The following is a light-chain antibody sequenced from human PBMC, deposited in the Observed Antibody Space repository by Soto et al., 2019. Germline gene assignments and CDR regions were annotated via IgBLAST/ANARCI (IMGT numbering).Light chain of an antibody. Sequence: QSVLTQPPSASGTPGQRVTVSCSGSRSNIGSHPVHWYQQLPGTAPKLLIFNKNLRPSGVPDRFSGSQSGTSASLAISGLQSEDEAHYYCSAWDHSLYGPVFGGGTKLTVL. V-gene: IGLV1-44*01. CDR2: NKN. CDR1: RSNIGSHP. J-gene: IGLJ3*02. CDR3: SAWDHSLYGPV.